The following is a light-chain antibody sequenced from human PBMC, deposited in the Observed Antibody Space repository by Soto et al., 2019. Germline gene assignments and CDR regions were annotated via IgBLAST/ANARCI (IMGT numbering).Light chain of an antibody. CDR3: ASWDDSLNGGV. CDR2: NYT. V-gene: IGLV1-44*01. Sequence: QSVLTQPPSTSGTPGQGVTISCSGSSSNIGSNSVNWYQQLPGMAPKLLIYNYTQRPSGVPDRFSGSKSGPSASLAISGLQSEDEADYYCASWDDSLNGGVFGGGTKLTVL. CDR1: SSNIGSNS. J-gene: IGLJ3*02.